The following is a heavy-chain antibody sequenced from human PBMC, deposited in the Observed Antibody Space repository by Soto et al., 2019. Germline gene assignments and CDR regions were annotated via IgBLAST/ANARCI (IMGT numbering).Heavy chain of an antibody. CDR1: GLPHSNFA. J-gene: IGHJ4*02. D-gene: IGHD2-21*01. CDR2: IYGSGRGI. V-gene: IGHV3-23*05. Sequence: LRLSCTASGLPHSNFAMMWVRQAPGKGLECVSGIYGSGRGIEYADSVKGRFTISRDNSKNTVYLQMTDLRADDTAVYYCAKDAVYNDGLWLMDHWGQGTQVTVSS. CDR3: AKDAVYNDGLWLMDH.